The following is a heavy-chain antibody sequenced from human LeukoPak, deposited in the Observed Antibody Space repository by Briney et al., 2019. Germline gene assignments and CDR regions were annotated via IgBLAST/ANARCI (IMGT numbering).Heavy chain of an antibody. Sequence: PGGSLRLSCAASGFTFSSYSMNWVRQALGKGLEWVSYISSSRSTIYYADSVKGRFTISRDNAKNSLYLQMNSLRDEDTAVYYCATLFLPYWWCMHHCDPFDYWGQGTLVTVSS. CDR2: ISSSRSTI. V-gene: IGHV3-48*02. D-gene: IGHD2-8*02. J-gene: IGHJ4*02. CDR3: ATLFLPYWWCMHHCDPFDY. CDR1: GFTFSSYS.